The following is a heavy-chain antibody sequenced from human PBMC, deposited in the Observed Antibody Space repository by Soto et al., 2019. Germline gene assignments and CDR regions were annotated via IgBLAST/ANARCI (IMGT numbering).Heavy chain of an antibody. Sequence: XSVKVACNASGYSLTGDYLHWVRQAPGQGLEWMAWINPKSGYTKSAQKFQARVTLTRDTSISTAYMELRSLRSEDTAVYFCARYTGSNSLFDSWGQGTLVTVSS. J-gene: IGHJ4*02. D-gene: IGHD1-26*01. V-gene: IGHV1-2*02. CDR3: ARYTGSNSLFDS. CDR2: INPKSGYT. CDR1: GYSLTGDY.